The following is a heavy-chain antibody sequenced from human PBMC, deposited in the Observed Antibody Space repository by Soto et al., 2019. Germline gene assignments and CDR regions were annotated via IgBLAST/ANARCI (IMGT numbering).Heavy chain of an antibody. CDR3: ARAYYYDSSVYYRWFDP. D-gene: IGHD3-22*01. V-gene: IGHV3-21*05. Sequence: GGSLRLSCAASGSTFSTYSMHWVRQAPGKGLEWISYISSSSNYIYYADSVKGRFTISRDDAKNSLYLQMNSLRAEDTAVYYCARAYYYDSSVYYRWFDPWGQGTLVTVSS. J-gene: IGHJ5*02. CDR2: ISSSSNYI. CDR1: GSTFSTYS.